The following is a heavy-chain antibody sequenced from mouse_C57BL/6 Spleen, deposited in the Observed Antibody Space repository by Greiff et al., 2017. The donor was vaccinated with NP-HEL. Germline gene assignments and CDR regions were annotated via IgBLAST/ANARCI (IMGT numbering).Heavy chain of an antibody. CDR2: ISDGGSYT. J-gene: IGHJ4*01. CDR3: ARDWTTGAMDY. CDR1: GFTFSSYA. D-gene: IGHD2-13*01. V-gene: IGHV5-4*01. Sequence: EVKLMESGGGLVKPGGSLKLSCAASGFTFSSYAMSWVRQTPEKRLEWVATISDGGSYTYYPDNVKGRFTISRDNAKNNLYLQMSHLKSEDTAMYYCARDWTTGAMDYWGQGTSVTVSS.